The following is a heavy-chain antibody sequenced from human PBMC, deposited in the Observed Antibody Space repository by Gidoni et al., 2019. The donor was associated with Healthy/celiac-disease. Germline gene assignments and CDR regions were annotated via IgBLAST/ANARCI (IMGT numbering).Heavy chain of an antibody. Sequence: QVQLVQSGAEVKKTGASVKGYGKASGYTFTSYDIYWVRQATGQGLEWMGWMNPNSRNPGYAQQFQGRVTMTRNPSISTAYLKLRSLISDDTAVYYCSRDYCSGCSCYGGRAFDIWGQGTMVTVSS. V-gene: IGHV1-8*01. D-gene: IGHD2-15*01. J-gene: IGHJ3*02. CDR2: MNPNSRNP. CDR3: SRDYCSGCSCYGGRAFDI. CDR1: GYTFTSYD.